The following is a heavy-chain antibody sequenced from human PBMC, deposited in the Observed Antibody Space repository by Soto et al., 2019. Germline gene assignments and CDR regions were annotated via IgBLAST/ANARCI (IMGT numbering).Heavy chain of an antibody. CDR1: GGSFSSYS. CDR3: ARDEGHIASRH. D-gene: IGHD6-6*01. CDR2: IIPIFGAT. J-gene: IGHJ4*02. Sequence: QVQLVQSGAEVKRPGSSVKVSCKASGGSFSSYSISWVRQAPGQGLEWMGGIIPIFGATNYAQKIQGRVTISADESTSTAYMEVSGVRSVDTAVYYCARDEGHIASRHWGQGTLVSDSS. V-gene: IGHV1-69*01.